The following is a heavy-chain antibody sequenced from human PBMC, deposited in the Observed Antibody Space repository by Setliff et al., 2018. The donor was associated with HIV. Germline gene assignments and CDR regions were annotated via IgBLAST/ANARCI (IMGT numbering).Heavy chain of an antibody. CDR2: INHSGRA. V-gene: IGHV4-39*07. CDR1: GGSIRSSSYY. CDR3: ASGAPYCNHGVCHLFDY. J-gene: IGHJ4*01. Sequence: PSETLSLTCTVSGGSIRSSSYYWGWIRQPPGKGLEWIGEINHSGRARYNPSLKSRVTILVDTSKNQFSLRLSPVTAADTAVYYCASGAPYCNHGVCHLFDYWGHGNRVTVSS. D-gene: IGHD2-8*01.